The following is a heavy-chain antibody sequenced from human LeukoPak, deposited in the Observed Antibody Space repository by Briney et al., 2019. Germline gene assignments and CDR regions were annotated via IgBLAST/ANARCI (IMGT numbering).Heavy chain of an antibody. J-gene: IGHJ3*02. Sequence: ASVKVSCKASGYSFTSYYIHWVRQAPGQGLESMGIIIPSGGSTRYAQKFQGRVTITADKSTSTAYMELSSLRSEDTAVYYCARSTQIPWGPYQNDIWGQGTMVTVSS. D-gene: IGHD7-27*01. CDR3: ARSTQIPWGPYQNDI. CDR2: IIPSGGST. V-gene: IGHV1-46*01. CDR1: GYSFTSYY.